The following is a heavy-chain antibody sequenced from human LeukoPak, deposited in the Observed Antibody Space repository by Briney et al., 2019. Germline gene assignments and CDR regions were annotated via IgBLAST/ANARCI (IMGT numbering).Heavy chain of an antibody. J-gene: IGHJ3*02. CDR3: ARDLYDFWSGSLDAFDI. Sequence: GGPLRLSCAASGFTFSSYWMSWVRQAPGKGLEWVANIKQDGSEKYYVDSVKGRFTISRDNAKNSLYLQMNSLRAEDTAVYYCARDLYDFWSGSLDAFDIWGQGTMVTVSS. CDR2: IKQDGSEK. D-gene: IGHD3-3*01. V-gene: IGHV3-7*01. CDR1: GFTFSSYW.